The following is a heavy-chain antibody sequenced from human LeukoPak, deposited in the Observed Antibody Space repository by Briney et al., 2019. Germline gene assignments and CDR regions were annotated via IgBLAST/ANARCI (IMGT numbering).Heavy chain of an antibody. J-gene: IGHJ6*03. CDR3: ARGAGIVARPRSRCMDV. V-gene: IGHV4-39*07. D-gene: IGHD6-6*01. CDR1: GGSISSSSYY. Sequence: PSETLSLTCTVSGGSISSSSYYWGWIRQPPGKGLEWIGSLYYSGSTYYNPSLKSRVTMSVDTSKNQFSLKLSSVTAADTAVYYCARGAGIVARPRSRCMDVWGKGTTVTVSS. CDR2: LYYSGST.